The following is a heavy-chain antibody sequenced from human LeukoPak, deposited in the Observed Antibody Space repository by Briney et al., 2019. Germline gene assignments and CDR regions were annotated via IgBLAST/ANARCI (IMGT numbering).Heavy chain of an antibody. CDR2: ISNSDDSA. Sequence: GGSLRLSCSTSGFTFSSYEMHWVRQAPGKGLEWVACISNSDDSAYYADSVKGRFTISRDNAKNSVDLQMSSLRGEDTAVYYAARGPAGLVWFGELAGYFDLWGRGTLVTVSS. V-gene: IGHV3-48*03. CDR3: ARGPAGLVWFGELAGYFDL. J-gene: IGHJ2*01. D-gene: IGHD3-10*01. CDR1: GFTFSSYE.